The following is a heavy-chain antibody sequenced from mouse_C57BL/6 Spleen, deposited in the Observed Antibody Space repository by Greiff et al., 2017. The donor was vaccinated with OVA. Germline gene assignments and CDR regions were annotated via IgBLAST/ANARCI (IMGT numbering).Heavy chain of an antibody. Sequence: DVMLVESGGGLVKPGGSLKLSCAASGFTFSSYAMSWVRQTPEKRLEWVATISDGGSYTYYPDNVKGRFTISRDNAKNNLYLQMSHLKSEDTAMYYCARDEGDYYGSSYSYFDVWGTGTTVTVSS. J-gene: IGHJ1*03. CDR1: GFTFSSYA. CDR3: ARDEGDYYGSSYSYFDV. CDR2: ISDGGSYT. V-gene: IGHV5-4*01. D-gene: IGHD1-1*01.